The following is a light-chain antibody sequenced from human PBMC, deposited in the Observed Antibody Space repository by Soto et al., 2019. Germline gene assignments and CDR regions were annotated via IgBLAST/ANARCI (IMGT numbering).Light chain of an antibody. CDR1: QDISSW. Sequence: DIQMTQSPSSVSASVGDRVTITCRASQDISSWLAWYQQKPGKAPDLLIYAASSLPSGVPSRFSGGGSGTDFTLTITSLQPEDFATYYCQQSNRLPLTFGGGTKVEIK. J-gene: IGKJ4*01. CDR3: QQSNRLPLT. V-gene: IGKV1-12*01. CDR2: AAS.